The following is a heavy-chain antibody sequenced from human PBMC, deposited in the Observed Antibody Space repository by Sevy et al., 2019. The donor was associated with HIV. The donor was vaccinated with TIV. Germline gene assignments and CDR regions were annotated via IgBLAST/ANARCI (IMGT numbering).Heavy chain of an antibody. J-gene: IGHJ6*02. CDR1: EYTFIDYY. Sequence: ASVKVSCKATEYTFIDYYIHWVRQAPGQGLEWMGWINPKRGGENYAPSFQGRVTMTRDTSLNTIYMQLTSLRGDDTAVYYCAREEIGYGMDVWGQGTAVTVSS. V-gene: IGHV1-2*02. CDR2: INPKRGGE. CDR3: AREEIGYGMDV.